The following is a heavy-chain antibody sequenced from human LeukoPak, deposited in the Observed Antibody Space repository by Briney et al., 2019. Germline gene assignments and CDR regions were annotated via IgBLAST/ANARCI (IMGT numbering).Heavy chain of an antibody. J-gene: IGHJ4*02. CDR3: ARESETSGWYDY. CDR1: GVIFYNYA. V-gene: IGHV3-43*02. CDR2: ISGDGGST. Sequence: GGSLRLSCAAPGVIFYNYAIHWVRQAPGKGLEWVSLISGDGGSTFYADSVRGRFTISRDNTIKSLSLQMSSLRSEDTALYYCARESETSGWYDYWGQGTLVTVSS. D-gene: IGHD6-19*01.